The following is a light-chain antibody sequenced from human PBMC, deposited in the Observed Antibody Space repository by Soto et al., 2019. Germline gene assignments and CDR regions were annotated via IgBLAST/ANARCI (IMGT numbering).Light chain of an antibody. CDR2: AAS. V-gene: IGKV1-39*01. J-gene: IGKJ1*01. CDR3: QQSYSTPWP. Sequence: DIQMTQSPSSLSASVGDRVTITCRASQSISSYLNWYQQKPGKAPKLLIYAASSLQSAVPSRFSGSGSGTDFTLTISSLQPEDFATYYCQQSYSTPWPCGQGTKVEIK. CDR1: QSISSY.